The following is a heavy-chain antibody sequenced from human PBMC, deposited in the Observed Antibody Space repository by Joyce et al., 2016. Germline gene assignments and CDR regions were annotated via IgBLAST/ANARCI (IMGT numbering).Heavy chain of an antibody. J-gene: IGHJ4*02. CDR1: GFTFSKYG. Sequence: QVQLVESGGGVVQPGRSLRLSCVASGFTFSKYGMLWVRQSPSKGRGWVAVILFEGSDKFYAESVKGRFTISRDNSKKTGYLQMNSLRADDTAVYYCARDPSVVVGYPAPSDYWGRGTLVTVSS. V-gene: IGHV3-33*01. CDR2: ILFEGSDK. D-gene: IGHD3-22*01. CDR3: ARDPSVVVGYPAPSDY.